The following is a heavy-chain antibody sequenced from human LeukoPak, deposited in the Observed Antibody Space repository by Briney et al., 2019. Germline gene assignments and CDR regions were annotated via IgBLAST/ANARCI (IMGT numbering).Heavy chain of an antibody. CDR2: IIPILGIA. CDR1: GGTFSRYA. D-gene: IGHD5-12*01. J-gene: IGHJ5*02. CDR3: ARSEVDIVATMDWFDP. V-gene: IGHV1-69*04. Sequence: SVKVSCKASGGTFSRYAISWVRQAPGQGLEWMGRIIPILGIANYAQKFQGRVTITADKSTSTAYMELSSLRSEDTAVYYCARSEVDIVATMDWFDPWGQGTLVTVSS.